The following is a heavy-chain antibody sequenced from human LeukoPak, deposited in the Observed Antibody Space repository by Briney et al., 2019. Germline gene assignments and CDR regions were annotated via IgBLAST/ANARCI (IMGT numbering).Heavy chain of an antibody. CDR3: ARRPLGAFGQLNDAFDI. CDR1: GYIFTNFW. Sequence: GESLKISCKGSGYIFTNFWIGWVRQMPGKGLEWMGIIYPGDSDTRYNPSFQGQVTISAGKSISTAYLQWSSLKASDTAMYCARRPLGAFGQLNDAFDIWGQGTMVTASS. CDR2: IYPGDSDT. V-gene: IGHV5-51*01. D-gene: IGHD3-10*01. J-gene: IGHJ3*02.